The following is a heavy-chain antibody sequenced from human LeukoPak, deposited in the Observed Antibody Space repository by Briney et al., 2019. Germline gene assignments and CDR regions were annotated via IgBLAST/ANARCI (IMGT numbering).Heavy chain of an antibody. CDR2: FDPEDGET. D-gene: IGHD3-10*02. CDR1: GYTLTELS. V-gene: IGHV1-24*01. Sequence: ASVKVSCKVSGYTLTELSMHWVRQAPGKGLEWMGGFDPEDGETIYAQKFQGRVTMTEDTSTDTDYMELSSPRSEDTAVYYCASPMFLGAFDIWGQGTMVTVSS. CDR3: ASPMFLGAFDI. J-gene: IGHJ3*02.